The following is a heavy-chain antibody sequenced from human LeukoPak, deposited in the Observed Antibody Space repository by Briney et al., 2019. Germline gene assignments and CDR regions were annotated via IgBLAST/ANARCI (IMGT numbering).Heavy chain of an antibody. CDR2: IYHSGST. CDR3: ARQAYNWNYIY. CDR1: GYSISSGYY. D-gene: IGHD1-7*01. J-gene: IGHJ4*02. V-gene: IGHV4-38-2*01. Sequence: SETLSLTCAVSGYSISSGYYWGWIRQPPGKGLEWIGSIYHSGSTYYNPSLKSRVTISVDTSKNQFSLKLSSVTAADTAVYYRARQAYNWNYIYWGQGTLVTVSS.